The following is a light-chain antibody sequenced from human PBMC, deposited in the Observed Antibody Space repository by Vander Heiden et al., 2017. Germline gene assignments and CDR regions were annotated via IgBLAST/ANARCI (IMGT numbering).Light chain of an antibody. V-gene: IGKV1-12*01. CDR2: AAS. CDR3: QQANSFPIT. CDR1: QGISNS. J-gene: IGKJ5*01. Sequence: DIQMSKSPSSVSASVGDRVTITCRASQGISNSLAWYQQKPGKAPKLLISAASSLQSGVPSRFSGSVSGTDFTLSISSLQPEDFATYFCQQANSFPITFGQGTRLEIK.